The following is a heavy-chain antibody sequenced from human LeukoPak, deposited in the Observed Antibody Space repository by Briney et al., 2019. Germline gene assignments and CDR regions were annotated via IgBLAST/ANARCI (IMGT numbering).Heavy chain of an antibody. D-gene: IGHD4-17*01. CDR3: ARDGGDYGDYEGLDY. CDR1: GGSISSYY. J-gene: IGHJ4*02. V-gene: IGHV4-59*01. CDR2: IYYSGST. Sequence: PSETLSLTCTVSGGSISSYYWSWIRQPPGKGLEWIGYIYYSGSTNYNPSLKSLVTISVDTSKNQFSLKLSSVTAADTAVYYCARDGGDYGDYEGLDYWGQGTLVTVSS.